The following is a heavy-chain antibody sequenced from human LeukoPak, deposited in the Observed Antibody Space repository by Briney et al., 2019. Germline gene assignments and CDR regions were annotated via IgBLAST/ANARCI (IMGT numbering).Heavy chain of an antibody. CDR1: GFTVSSNY. D-gene: IGHD4-17*01. CDR3: ARAPPDDYGDYGDVDY. J-gene: IGHJ4*02. CDR2: IYSGGST. V-gene: IGHV3-53*01. Sequence: GGSLRLSCAASGFTVSSNYMSWVRQAPGKGLEWVSVIYSGGSTYYADSVKGRFTISRDNSKNTLYLQMNSLRAEDTAVYYCARAPPDDYGDYGDVDYWGQGTLVTVSS.